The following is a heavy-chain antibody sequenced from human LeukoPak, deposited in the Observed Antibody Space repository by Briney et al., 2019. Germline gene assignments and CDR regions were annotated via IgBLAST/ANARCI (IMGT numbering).Heavy chain of an antibody. CDR2: IWYDGSNK. CDR1: GFTFSSYG. V-gene: IGHV3-33*06. Sequence: GRSLRLSCAASGFTFSSYGMHWVRQAPGKGLEWVAVIWYDGSNKYYADSVKGRFTISRDNSKNTLYLQMNSLRAEDTAVYYCAKDVIAAAGTDYFDYWGQGTLVTVSS. J-gene: IGHJ4*02. CDR3: AKDVIAAAGTDYFDY. D-gene: IGHD6-13*01.